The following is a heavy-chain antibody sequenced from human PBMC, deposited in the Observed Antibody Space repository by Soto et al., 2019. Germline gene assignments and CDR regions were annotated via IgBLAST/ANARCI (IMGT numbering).Heavy chain of an antibody. CDR1: GFTFSSYA. D-gene: IGHD6-13*01. Sequence: EVQLLESGGGLVQPGGSLRLSCAASGFTFSSYAMSWVRQAPGKGLEWVSAISGSGGSTYYADSVKGRFTISRDNSKNTMYLQMNSLRAEDTAVYYCAKSSSWYGNGFDYWGQGTLVTVSS. CDR2: ISGSGGST. J-gene: IGHJ4*02. CDR3: AKSSSWYGNGFDY. V-gene: IGHV3-23*01.